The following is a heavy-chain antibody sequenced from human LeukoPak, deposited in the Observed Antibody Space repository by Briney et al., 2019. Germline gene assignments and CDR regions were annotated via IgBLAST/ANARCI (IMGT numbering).Heavy chain of an antibody. V-gene: IGHV1-18*04. CDR3: ARQHSSSWYGNWFDP. D-gene: IGHD6-13*01. CDR2: ISAYNGNT. Sequence: GASVKVSCKASGYTFTGYYMHWVRQAPGQGLEWMGWISAYNGNTNYAQKLQGRVTMTTDTSTSTAYMELRSLRSDDTAVYYCARQHSSSWYGNWFDPWGQGTLVTVSS. CDR1: GYTFTGYY. J-gene: IGHJ5*02.